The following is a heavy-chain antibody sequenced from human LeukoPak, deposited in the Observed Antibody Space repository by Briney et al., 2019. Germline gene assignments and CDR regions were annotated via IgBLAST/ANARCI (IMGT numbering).Heavy chain of an antibody. V-gene: IGHV3-74*01. Sequence: GGSLTLSCTASGFTFSSYWMHWVRQAPGQGLVLVSRINSDGSTTNYADSVKGRFTISRDNAKNTLYLQMDSLRAEDTAVYYCARGSVYYDSSGFTVWGQGTLVTVSS. D-gene: IGHD3-22*01. CDR2: INSDGSTT. CDR3: ARGSVYYDSSGFTV. J-gene: IGHJ4*02. CDR1: GFTFSSYW.